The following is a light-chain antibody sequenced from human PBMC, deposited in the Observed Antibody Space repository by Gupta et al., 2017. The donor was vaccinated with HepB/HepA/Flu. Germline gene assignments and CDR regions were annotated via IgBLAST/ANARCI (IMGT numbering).Light chain of an antibody. CDR1: SSNIGSNT. Sequence: QSVLTQPPSVSGTPGQRVAISCSGSSSNIGSNTVNWYQQFPGTAPRLLIFFNNQRPSGVPDRFSGSKSGTSASLAISGLQFVDEGDYYCAVWDDSLNGVVFGGGTKLTVL. V-gene: IGLV1-44*01. J-gene: IGLJ2*01. CDR2: FNN. CDR3: AVWDDSLNGVV.